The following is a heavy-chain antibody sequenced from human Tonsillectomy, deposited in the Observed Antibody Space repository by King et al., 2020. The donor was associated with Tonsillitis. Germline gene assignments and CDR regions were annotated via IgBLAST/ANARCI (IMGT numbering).Heavy chain of an antibody. D-gene: IGHD3-22*01. V-gene: IGHV5-10-1*01. CDR3: ARQDSYYYDSSAYYAFDI. CDR1: GYSFTTYW. Sequence: QLVQSGAEVKKPGESLRISCKGSGYSFTTYWISWVRQMPGKGLEWMGRIDPSDSYINYSPSFQGHVTISADKSISTAYLQWSSLKASDTAMYYCARQDSYYYDSSAYYAFDIWGQGTMVTVSS. CDR2: IDPSDSYI. J-gene: IGHJ3*02.